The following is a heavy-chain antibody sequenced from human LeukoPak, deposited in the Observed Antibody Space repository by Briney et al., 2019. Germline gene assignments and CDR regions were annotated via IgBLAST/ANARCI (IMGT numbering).Heavy chain of an antibody. V-gene: IGHV3-7*03. CDR3: ARDWVAGVPFDAFDI. CDR1: GFTLSSYW. Sequence: GGSLRLSCAASGFTLSSYWMSWVRQAPGKGLEWVANIKEDGSEKYYVDSVKGRFTISRDNAQNSVYLHMNSLTAEDTALYYCARDWVAGVPFDAFDIWGQGTMVNVSS. CDR2: IKEDGSEK. J-gene: IGHJ3*02. D-gene: IGHD3-10*01.